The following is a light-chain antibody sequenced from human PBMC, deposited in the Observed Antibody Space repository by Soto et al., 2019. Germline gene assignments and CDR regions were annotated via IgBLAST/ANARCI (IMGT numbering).Light chain of an antibody. CDR2: DAS. V-gene: IGKV1-5*01. CDR3: QEYTTYSRT. J-gene: IGKJ1*01. Sequence: IQMTQAASTLSATVGDRVTITCRASQSISGWLAWYQQKPGRAPKVLIYDASTLESGVPSRFSGGGSGTEFTLTITSLQSDDFATYYCQEYTTYSRTFGQGTKVDIK. CDR1: QSISGW.